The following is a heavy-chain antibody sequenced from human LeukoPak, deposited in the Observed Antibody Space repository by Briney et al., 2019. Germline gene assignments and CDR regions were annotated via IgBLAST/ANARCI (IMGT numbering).Heavy chain of an antibody. CDR1: GYTFTSYY. CDR3: ARGRVTAIFDY. Sequence: ASVKVSCKASGYTFTSYYMHWVRQAPGQGLERMGIINPSGGSTSYAQKFQGRVTMTRDMSTSTVYMELSSLRSEDTAVYYCARGRVTAIFDYWGQGTLVTVSS. V-gene: IGHV1-46*01. CDR2: INPSGGST. J-gene: IGHJ4*02. D-gene: IGHD2-21*02.